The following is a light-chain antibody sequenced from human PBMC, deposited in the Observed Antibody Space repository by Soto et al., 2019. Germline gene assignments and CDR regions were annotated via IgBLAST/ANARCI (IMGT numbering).Light chain of an antibody. V-gene: IGKV3-11*01. CDR2: DAS. J-gene: IGKJ2*01. Sequence: EIVLTQSPATLSLSPGERATLSCRASQSVSSYLAWYQQKPGQTPRLLIYDASNRATGIPARFSGSGSGTDFTLTSSSLEPEDFAVYYCQQRSNWPPVTFGQGTKLYIK. CDR3: QQRSNWPPVT. CDR1: QSVSSY.